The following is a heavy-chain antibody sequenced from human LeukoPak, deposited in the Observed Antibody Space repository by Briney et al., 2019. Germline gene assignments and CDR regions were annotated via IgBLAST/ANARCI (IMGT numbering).Heavy chain of an antibody. CDR3: AKNSGWLAHFDY. V-gene: IGHV3-23*01. CDR1: GFTFSSYA. CDR2: ISGSGGST. J-gene: IGHJ4*02. Sequence: GGSLRLSCAASGFTFSSYAMSWVRQAPGKGLEWVSAISGSGGSTFYAGSVKGRFTISRDNSKNTLYLQMNSLRAEDTAVYYCAKNSGWLAHFDYWGQGTLVTVSS. D-gene: IGHD6-19*01.